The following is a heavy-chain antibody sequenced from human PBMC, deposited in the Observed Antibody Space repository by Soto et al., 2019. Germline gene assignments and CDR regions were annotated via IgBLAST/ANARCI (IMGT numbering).Heavy chain of an antibody. V-gene: IGHV3-30-3*01. Sequence: VGSLRLSCAASGFTFSSYAMHWVRQAPGKGLEWVAVISYDGSNKYYADSVKGRFTISRDNSKNTLYLQMNSLRAEDTAVYYCARGTSFLGDYYYYYGMDVWGQGTTVTVSS. D-gene: IGHD3-16*01. J-gene: IGHJ6*02. CDR3: ARGTSFLGDYYYYYGMDV. CDR2: ISYDGSNK. CDR1: GFTFSSYA.